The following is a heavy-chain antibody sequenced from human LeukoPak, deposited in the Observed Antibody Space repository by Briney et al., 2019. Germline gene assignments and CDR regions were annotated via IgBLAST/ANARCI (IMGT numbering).Heavy chain of an antibody. J-gene: IGHJ6*02. Sequence: PSGTLSLTCAVSGGSISSSNWWSWVRQPPGKGLEWIGEIYHSGNTNYNPSLKSRVTISVDKSKNQFSLKLSSVTAADTAVYYCARADLYSSSWYVDYYYGMDVWGQGTTVTVSS. CDR2: IYHSGNT. D-gene: IGHD6-13*01. V-gene: IGHV4-4*02. CDR3: ARADLYSSSWYVDYYYGMDV. CDR1: GGSISSSNW.